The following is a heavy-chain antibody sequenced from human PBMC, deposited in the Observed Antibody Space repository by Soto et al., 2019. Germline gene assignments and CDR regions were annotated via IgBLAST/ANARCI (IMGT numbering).Heavy chain of an antibody. Sequence: QVQLQESGPGLVKPSQTLSLSCTVSGDSISRGGYYWNWIRQHPRKGLEWIGYIYHSGSTNYNPSLKSRFTISVDTSKNQLSLELPNVTAADTAVYYCVRDGAGANGLGWFGPWGQGILVTVSS. J-gene: IGHJ5*02. V-gene: IGHV4-31*03. D-gene: IGHD2-8*01. CDR1: GDSISRGGYY. CDR2: IYHSGST. CDR3: VRDGAGANGLGWFGP.